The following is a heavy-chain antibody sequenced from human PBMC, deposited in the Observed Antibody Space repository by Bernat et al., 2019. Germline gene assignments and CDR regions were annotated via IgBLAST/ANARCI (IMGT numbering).Heavy chain of an antibody. V-gene: IGHV3-30*01. CDR1: GFTFSSYA. J-gene: IGHJ6*04. D-gene: IGHD7-27*01. CDR3: ASLTDV. Sequence: VQLVESGGGVVQPGRSLRLSCAASGFTFSSYAMHWVRQAPGKGLEWVAVISYDGSNKYYADSVKGRFTISRDNSKNTLYLQMNSLRAEDTAVYYCASLTDVWGKGTTVTVSS. CDR2: ISYDGSNK.